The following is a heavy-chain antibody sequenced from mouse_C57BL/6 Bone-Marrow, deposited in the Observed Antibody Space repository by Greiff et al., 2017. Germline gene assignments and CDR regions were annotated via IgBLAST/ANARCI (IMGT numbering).Heavy chain of an antibody. D-gene: IGHD2-3*01. CDR1: GYTFTSYG. Sequence: VKLVESGAELARPGASVKLSCKASGYTFTSYGISWVKQRTGQGLEWIGEIYPRSGNTYYNEKFKGKATLTADKSSSTAYMELRSLTSEDSAVYFCASDGYPWAMDYWGQGTSVTVSS. CDR2: IYPRSGNT. CDR3: ASDGYPWAMDY. V-gene: IGHV1-81*01. J-gene: IGHJ4*01.